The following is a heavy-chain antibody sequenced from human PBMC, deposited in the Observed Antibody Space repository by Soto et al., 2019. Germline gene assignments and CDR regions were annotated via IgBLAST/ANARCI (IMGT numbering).Heavy chain of an antibody. D-gene: IGHD1-26*01. CDR1: GYPFTGYY. Sequence: ASVKVSCKASGYPFTGYYMHWVRQAPGQGLEWMGWINPNSGGTNYAQKFQGRVTMTRDTSISTAYMELSRLRSDDTAVYYCARDTGSYRAFDIWGQGTMVTVSS. CDR3: ARDTGSYRAFDI. V-gene: IGHV1-2*02. CDR2: INPNSGGT. J-gene: IGHJ3*02.